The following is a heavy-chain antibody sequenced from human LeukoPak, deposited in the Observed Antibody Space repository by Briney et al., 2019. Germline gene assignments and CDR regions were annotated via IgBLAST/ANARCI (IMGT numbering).Heavy chain of an antibody. D-gene: IGHD4-17*01. Sequence: GGSLRLSCADSGFTVSSNYMSWVRQAPGKGLEWVSVIYSGGSTYYADSVKGRFTISRDNSKNTLYLQMNSLRAEDTAVYYCARALRKQYYFDYWGQGTLVTVSS. CDR1: GFTVSSNY. CDR2: IYSGGST. V-gene: IGHV3-66*01. J-gene: IGHJ4*02. CDR3: ARALRKQYYFDY.